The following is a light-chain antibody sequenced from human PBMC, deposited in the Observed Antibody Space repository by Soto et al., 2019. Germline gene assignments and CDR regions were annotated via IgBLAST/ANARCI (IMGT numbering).Light chain of an antibody. J-gene: IGLJ3*02. CDR1: SSDVGGYNS. V-gene: IGLV2-8*01. Sequence: QSALTQPPSASGSPGQSVTISCTGTSSDVGGYNSVSWYQQHPGKAPKLMIYEVIKRPSGVPDRFSGSKSGNTASLTVSGLQTEDEAEYYCCLYADSNKVVFGGGTKRT. CDR2: EVI. CDR3: CLYADSNKVV.